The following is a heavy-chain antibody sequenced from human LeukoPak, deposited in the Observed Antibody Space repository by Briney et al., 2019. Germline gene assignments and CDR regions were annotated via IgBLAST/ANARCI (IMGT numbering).Heavy chain of an antibody. CDR2: IYHSGST. D-gene: IGHD3-22*01. J-gene: IGHJ4*02. CDR1: GGSISSGGYY. Sequence: SETLSLTCTVSGGSISSGGYYWGWIRQPPGKGLEWTGYIYHSGSTYYNPSLKSRVTISVDRSKNQFSLKLSSVTAADTAVYYCARSLHYYDSSGPSFDYWGQGTLVTVSS. CDR3: ARSLHYYDSSGPSFDY. V-gene: IGHV4-30-2*01.